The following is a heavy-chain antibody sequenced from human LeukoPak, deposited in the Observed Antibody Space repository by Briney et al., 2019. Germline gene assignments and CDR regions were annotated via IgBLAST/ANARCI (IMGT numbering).Heavy chain of an antibody. CDR1: GGTFSSYA. D-gene: IGHD6-19*01. J-gene: IGHJ4*02. Sequence: SVKVSCKASGGTFSSYAISWVRQAPGQGLEWMGGIIPIFGTANYAQKFQGRVTITADESTSTAYMELSSLKSEDTAVYYCARGSVAGTAGGDYWGQGTLVTVSS. CDR3: ARGSVAGTAGGDY. V-gene: IGHV1-69*13. CDR2: IIPIFGTA.